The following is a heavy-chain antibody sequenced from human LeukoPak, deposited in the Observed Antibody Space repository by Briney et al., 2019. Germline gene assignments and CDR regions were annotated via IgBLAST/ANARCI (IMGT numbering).Heavy chain of an antibody. V-gene: IGHV3-74*01. J-gene: IGHJ4*02. CDR1: GFTFSRYW. CDR3: ARPSEYCSSTTCSIDY. D-gene: IGHD2-2*01. Sequence: GGSLRLSCAASGFTFSRYWMHWVRQAPRKGLFWFSRINSDGSSTNYADCMKGRFTIARDNAQNSLFLQMESLRAEDTAVYYCARPSEYCSSTTCSIDYWGQGTLVTVSS. CDR2: INSDGSST.